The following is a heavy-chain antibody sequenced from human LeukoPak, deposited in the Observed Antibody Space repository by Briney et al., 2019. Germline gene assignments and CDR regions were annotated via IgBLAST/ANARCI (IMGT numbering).Heavy chain of an antibody. CDR2: ISGSGGST. J-gene: IGHJ4*02. V-gene: IGHV3-23*01. Sequence: GGSLRLSCAASGFTFSSYAMSWVRQAPGKGLEWVSAISGSGGSTYYADSVKGRFTISRDNSKNTLYLQMNSLRAEDTAVYYCAKDKSPSIFGVVLTPIDYWGQGTLVTVSS. CDR1: GFTFSSYA. D-gene: IGHD3-3*01. CDR3: AKDKSPSIFGVVLTPIDY.